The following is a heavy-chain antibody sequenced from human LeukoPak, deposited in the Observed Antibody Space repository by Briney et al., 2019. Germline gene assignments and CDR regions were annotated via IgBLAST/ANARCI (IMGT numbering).Heavy chain of an antibody. V-gene: IGHV3-30*18. CDR1: GFTFSSYG. CDR2: ISYDGSNK. J-gene: IGHJ4*02. CDR3: AKDPKSLTVATRGPLDY. D-gene: IGHD6-19*01. Sequence: GGSLRLSCAASGFTFSSYGMHWVRQAPGKGLEWVAVISYDGSNKYYADSVKGRFTISRDSSKNTLYLQMNSLRAEDTAVYYCAKDPKSLTVATRGPLDYWGQGTLVTVSS.